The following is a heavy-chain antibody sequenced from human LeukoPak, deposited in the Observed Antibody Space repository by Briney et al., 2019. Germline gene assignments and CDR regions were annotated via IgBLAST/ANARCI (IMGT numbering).Heavy chain of an antibody. J-gene: IGHJ4*02. CDR1: EFTFSSYA. CDR3: AKTQVGVTFGLDY. V-gene: IGHV3-23*01. D-gene: IGHD1-26*01. Sequence: GSLRLSCAASEFTFSSYAMSWVRQAPGKGLEWVSAISGSGGSTYYADSVKGRFTISRDNSKNTLYLQMNSLRAEDTAVYYCAKTQVGVTFGLDYWGQGTLVTVSS. CDR2: ISGSGGST.